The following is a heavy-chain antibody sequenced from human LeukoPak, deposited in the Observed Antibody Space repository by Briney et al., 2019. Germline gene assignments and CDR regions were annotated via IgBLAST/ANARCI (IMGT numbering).Heavy chain of an antibody. CDR1: GGSFSGYY. CDR2: INHSGST. D-gene: IGHD6-19*01. Sequence: PETLSLTCAVYGGSFSGYYWSWIRQPPGKGLEWIGEINHSGSTNYNPSLKSRVTISVDTSKNQFSLKLSSVTAADTAVYYCARVSQWLVRLFDYWGQGTLVTVSS. V-gene: IGHV4-34*01. J-gene: IGHJ4*02. CDR3: ARVSQWLVRLFDY.